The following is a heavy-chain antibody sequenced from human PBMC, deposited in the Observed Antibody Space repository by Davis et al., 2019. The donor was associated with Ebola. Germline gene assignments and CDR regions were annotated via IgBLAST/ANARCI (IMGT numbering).Heavy chain of an antibody. V-gene: IGHV1-18*01. CDR3: ARAQEDFWGNYYGMDV. J-gene: IGHJ6*02. CDR1: GYTFTSYG. D-gene: IGHD3-3*01. CDR2: ISAYSGNT. Sequence: ASVKVSCKASGYTFTSYGISWVRQAPGQGLEWMGWISAYSGNTNYAQKLQGRVTMTTDTSTSTAYMELRSLRSDDTAVYYCARAQEDFWGNYYGMDVWGQGTTVTVSS.